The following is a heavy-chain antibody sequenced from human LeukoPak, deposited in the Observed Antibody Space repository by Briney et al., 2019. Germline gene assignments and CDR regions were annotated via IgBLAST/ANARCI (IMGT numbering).Heavy chain of an antibody. V-gene: IGHV3-9*01. Sequence: GGSLRLSCAASGFTFDDYAMHWVRQAPRKGLEWVSGISWNSGSIGYADSVKGRFTISRDNAKNSLYLQMNSLRAEDTALYYCAKAPNRYYYDSSGVDYWGQGTLVTVSS. CDR3: AKAPNRYYYDSSGVDY. D-gene: IGHD3-22*01. CDR2: ISWNSGSI. CDR1: GFTFDDYA. J-gene: IGHJ4*02.